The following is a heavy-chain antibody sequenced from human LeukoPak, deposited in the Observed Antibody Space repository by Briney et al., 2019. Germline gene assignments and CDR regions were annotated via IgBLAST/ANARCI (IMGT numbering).Heavy chain of an antibody. Sequence: SETLSLTCTVSGGSISSHYWSWIRQPPGKGLEWIGYIYYSGSTNYNPSLKSRVTISVDTSKNQFSLKLSSVTAADTAVYYCARAGALAGDWFDPWGQGTLVTVSS. CDR2: IYYSGST. D-gene: IGHD6-19*01. J-gene: IGHJ5*02. V-gene: IGHV4-59*11. CDR3: ARAGALAGDWFDP. CDR1: GGSISSHY.